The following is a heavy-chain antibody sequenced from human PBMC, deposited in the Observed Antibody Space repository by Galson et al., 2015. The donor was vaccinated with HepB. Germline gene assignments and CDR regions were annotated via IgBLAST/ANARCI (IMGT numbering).Heavy chain of an antibody. Sequence: QSGAEVKKPGESLRISCKGSGYSFTSYWISWVRQMPGKGLEWMGRIDPSDSYTNYSPSFQGHVTISADKSISTAYLQWSSLKASDTAMYYCARYYGGNSGAEGGYYYYGMDVWGQGTTVTVSS. CDR2: IDPSDSYT. CDR3: ARYYGGNSGAEGGYYYYGMDV. CDR1: GYSFTSYW. V-gene: IGHV5-10-1*01. J-gene: IGHJ6*02. D-gene: IGHD4-23*01.